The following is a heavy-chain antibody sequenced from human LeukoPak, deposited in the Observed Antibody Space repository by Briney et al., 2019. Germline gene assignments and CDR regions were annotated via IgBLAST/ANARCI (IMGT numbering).Heavy chain of an antibody. CDR3: ARAGATTFGLWGNAFDI. CDR2: IKQDGSEK. D-gene: IGHD3-3*01. Sequence: GGSLRLSCAASGFTFNDYWMTWVRQAPGKGLEWVANIKQDGSEKNYVDSVKGRFTISRDNAKNSLYLQMNSLRAEDTAVYYCARAGATTFGLWGNAFDIWGQGTMVTVSS. J-gene: IGHJ3*02. V-gene: IGHV3-7*01. CDR1: GFTFNDYW.